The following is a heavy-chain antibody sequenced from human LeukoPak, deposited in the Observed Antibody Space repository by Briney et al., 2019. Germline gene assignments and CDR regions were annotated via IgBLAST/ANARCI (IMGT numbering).Heavy chain of an antibody. V-gene: IGHV1-2*02. J-gene: IGHJ4*02. Sequence: ASVKVSCKASGYTFTGYYMHWVRQAPGQGLEWMGWINPNSGGTNYAQKFQGRVTMTRDTSISTAYMELSRLRSDDTAVHYCARSPATYDILTGYYINPENDYWGQGTLVTVSS. CDR3: ARSPATYDILTGYYINPENDY. CDR1: GYTFTGYY. CDR2: INPNSGGT. D-gene: IGHD3-9*01.